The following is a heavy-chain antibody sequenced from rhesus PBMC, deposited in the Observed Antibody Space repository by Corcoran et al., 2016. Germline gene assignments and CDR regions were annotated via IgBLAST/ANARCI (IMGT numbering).Heavy chain of an antibody. CDR1: GGSIRSHHW. V-gene: IGHV4-93*01. CDR2: FHGTGGGT. J-gene: IGHJ4*01. D-gene: IGHD2-15*01. CDR3: GSTDCSSSDCSSGDF. Sequence: QVQLQESGPAVVKPSETLSLTCAVSGGSIRSHHWWSWIRQSPGKGLEWIGGFHGTGGGTENNPFRKVRVSISTDTSTNQLSLKVTSVTAADTAVYYCGSTDCSSSDCSSGDFWGQGVLVTVSS.